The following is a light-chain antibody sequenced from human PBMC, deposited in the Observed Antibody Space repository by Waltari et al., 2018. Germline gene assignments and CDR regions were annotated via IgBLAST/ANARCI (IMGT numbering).Light chain of an antibody. CDR1: QSISRF. CDR3: QHSYRPPYI. CDR2: TAS. Sequence: IQMNQSPSSLSAAVGDRVTITCRAGQSISRFLNWYQQKPGEAPKLLMYTASSLQRGVPSRFSGSGSGTDFTLTISSLQPEDFATYYCQHSYRPPYIFGQGTKLEIK. V-gene: IGKV1-39*01. J-gene: IGKJ2*01.